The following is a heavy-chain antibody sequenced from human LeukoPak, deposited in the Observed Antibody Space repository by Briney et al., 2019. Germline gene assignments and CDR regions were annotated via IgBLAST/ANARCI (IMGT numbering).Heavy chain of an antibody. CDR2: INTSGGST. V-gene: IGHV3-23*01. Sequence: GESLRLSCAASGFTFSSYAMSWVRQAPGKGLEWVSGINTSGGSTAYADSVKGRFTISRDNLRNTLYMQMNSLRAEDTALYYCAIMHPYYDGNGYWVQWGQGTLVTVSS. J-gene: IGHJ4*02. CDR1: GFTFSSYA. CDR3: AIMHPYYDGNGYWVQ. D-gene: IGHD3-22*01.